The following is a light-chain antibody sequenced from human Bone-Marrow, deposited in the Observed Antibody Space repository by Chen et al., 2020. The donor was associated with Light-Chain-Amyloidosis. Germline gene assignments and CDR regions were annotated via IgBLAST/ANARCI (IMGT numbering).Light chain of an antibody. Sequence: DIVMTQSPDSLAVSLGERATINCKSSQSVLYSSNNNNYLAWYQHKPGQPPTLLIYWAATRQCGGPDRLSGRGAGTELTITIRSLQAEVGAVYYCQQYYRPPLTFAHWIRLETK. CDR2: WAA. J-gene: IGKJ5*01. V-gene: IGKV4-1*01. CDR1: QSVLYSSNNNNY. CDR3: QQYYRPPLT.